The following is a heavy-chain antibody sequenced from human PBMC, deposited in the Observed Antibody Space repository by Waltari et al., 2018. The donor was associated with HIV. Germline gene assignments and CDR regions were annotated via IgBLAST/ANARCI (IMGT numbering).Heavy chain of an antibody. V-gene: IGHV3-74*03. Sequence: EVQLVESGGGLVEPGGPLRLSCAASGFTFSSYWMNWVRQAPGKGLVWVSGINSDGSSTKYADSVKDRFIISRDNAKNTLYLQMNTLRDEDTAVYYCTRVPEVEMATIWYFDLWGRGTLVTVSS. CDR2: INSDGSST. D-gene: IGHD5-12*01. CDR3: TRVPEVEMATIWYFDL. CDR1: GFTFSSYW. J-gene: IGHJ2*01.